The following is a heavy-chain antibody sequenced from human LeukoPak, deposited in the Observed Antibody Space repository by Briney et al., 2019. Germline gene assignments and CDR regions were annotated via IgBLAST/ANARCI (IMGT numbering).Heavy chain of an antibody. J-gene: IGHJ5*02. CDR3: ARDLSVTGTYWFDP. CDR2: ISSSSTYI. V-gene: IGHV3-21*01. D-gene: IGHD6-19*01. Sequence: PGGSLRLPCAASGLTSSNYSMNWVRQAPGKGLEWVSSISSSSTYIYYADSVKGRFTISRDNAKNSLSLQMNSLRAEDTAVYYCARDLSVTGTYWFDPWGQGTLVTVSS. CDR1: GLTSSNYS.